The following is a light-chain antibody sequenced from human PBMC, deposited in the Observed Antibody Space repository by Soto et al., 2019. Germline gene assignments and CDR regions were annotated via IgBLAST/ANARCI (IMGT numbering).Light chain of an antibody. V-gene: IGLV2-23*02. CDR3: CSYAGTTIVV. CDR1: SSDVGSYDL. Sequence: QSVLTQPASVSGSPGQSITISCTGTSSDVGSYDLVSWYQQRPGKVPELLIFEVNKRPSGVSDRFSGSKSGRTASLTISGLQSEDEADYYCCSYAGTTIVVFGGGTKVTVL. CDR2: EVN. J-gene: IGLJ2*01.